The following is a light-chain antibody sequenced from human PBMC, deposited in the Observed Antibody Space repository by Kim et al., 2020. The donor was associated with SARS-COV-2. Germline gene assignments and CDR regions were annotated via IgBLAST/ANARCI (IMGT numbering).Light chain of an antibody. CDR1: SLRSYY. CDR2: GKT. V-gene: IGLV3-19*01. CDR3: NSRGSNDNVL. Sequence: VALGQTVRITCQGDSLRSYYATWYQQKPGQAPIVVIYGKTNRPSGTPDRFSGSSSGDTASLTITGTQAGDEADYYCNSRGSNDNVLFGGGTQLTVL. J-gene: IGLJ2*01.